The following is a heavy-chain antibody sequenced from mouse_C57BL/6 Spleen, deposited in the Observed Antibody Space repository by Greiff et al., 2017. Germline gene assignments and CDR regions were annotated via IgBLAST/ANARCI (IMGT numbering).Heavy chain of an antibody. Sequence: EVQLQQSGPELVKPGASVKIPCKASGYTFTDYNIDWVKQSHGKSLEWIGDINPNNGGTIYNQKFKGKATLTVDKSSSTAYMELRSLTSEDTAVYYCARGDGPYWYFDVWGTGTTVTVSS. CDR3: ARGDGPYWYFDV. D-gene: IGHD2-3*01. CDR2: INPNNGGT. CDR1: GYTFTDYN. V-gene: IGHV1-18*01. J-gene: IGHJ1*03.